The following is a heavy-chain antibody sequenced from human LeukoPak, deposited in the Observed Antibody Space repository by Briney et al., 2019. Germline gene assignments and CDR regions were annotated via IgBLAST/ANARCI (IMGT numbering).Heavy chain of an antibody. CDR1: GYTFTGYY. CDR2: INPNSGGT. CDR3: ATAGVGANYYYYYMDV. Sequence: AASVKVSCKASGYTFTGYYMHWVRRAPGQGLEWMGWINPNSGGTNYAQKFQGRVTMTRDTSISTAYMELSRLRSDDTAVYYCATAGVGANYYYYYMDVWGKGTTVTVSS. D-gene: IGHD1-26*01. V-gene: IGHV1-2*02. J-gene: IGHJ6*03.